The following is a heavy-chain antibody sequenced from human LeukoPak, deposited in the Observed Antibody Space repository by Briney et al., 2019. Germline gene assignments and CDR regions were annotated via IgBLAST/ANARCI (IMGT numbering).Heavy chain of an antibody. D-gene: IGHD3-9*01. V-gene: IGHV3-74*01. Sequence: GGSLRLSCAASGFTFSSFWMHWVRQVPGKGLVCFSRITGDGRGTTYADFVKGRFTISRDNAKNSLYLQMNSLRAEDTAVYYCARDQKYYDILTGSNWFDPWGQGTLVTVSS. CDR3: ARDQKYYDILTGSNWFDP. CDR1: GFTFSSFW. CDR2: ITGDGRGT. J-gene: IGHJ5*02.